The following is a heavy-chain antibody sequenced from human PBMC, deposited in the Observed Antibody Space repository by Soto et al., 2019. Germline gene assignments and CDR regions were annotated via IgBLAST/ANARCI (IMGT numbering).Heavy chain of an antibody. D-gene: IGHD3-16*01. CDR1: GFTFSIYG. CDR2: LWADGSHE. CDR3: AREPTGGNDAFDI. V-gene: IGHV3-33*01. Sequence: QVQLEESGAGVVQPGRSLRLSCAASGFTFSIYGMHWVRQAPGKGLEWVASLWADGSHECYADSVKGRFTVSRDNSKSTVYLQMNSLRAEDTALYYCAREPTGGNDAFDIWGQGTMVTVSS. J-gene: IGHJ3*02.